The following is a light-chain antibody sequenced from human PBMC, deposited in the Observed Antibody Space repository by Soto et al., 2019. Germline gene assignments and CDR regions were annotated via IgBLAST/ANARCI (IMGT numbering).Light chain of an antibody. CDR1: QSVSSY. J-gene: IGKJ1*01. CDR2: DAS. V-gene: IGKV3-11*01. Sequence: EIVLTQSPATLSLSPGERATLSCRASQSVSSYLAWYQQKPGQAPRLLIYDASNRATGIPARFSGSGSGTDFTLTLSSLEPEDFAVYYCQQRSNWWTFGQGTKVEIK. CDR3: QQRSNWWT.